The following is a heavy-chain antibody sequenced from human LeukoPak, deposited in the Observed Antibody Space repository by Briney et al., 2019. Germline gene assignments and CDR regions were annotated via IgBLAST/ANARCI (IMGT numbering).Heavy chain of an antibody. CDR2: IYPGDSDT. J-gene: IGHJ4*02. V-gene: IGHV5-51*01. D-gene: IGHD3-9*01. CDR1: GYSFTSYW. Sequence: GESLKISCKGSGYSFTSYWIAWVRQMPGKGLEWMGIIYPGDSDTRYSPSFQGQVTISADKSINTAYLQWSSLKASDTAMYYCASSPSDILTGDNYYFDFWGQGTLVTVSS. CDR3: ASSPSDILTGDNYYFDF.